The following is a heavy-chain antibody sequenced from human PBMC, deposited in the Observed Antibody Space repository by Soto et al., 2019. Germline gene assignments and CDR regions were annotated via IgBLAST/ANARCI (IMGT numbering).Heavy chain of an antibody. CDR3: ARVRRYYFDFSGYYPDPYFFAF. V-gene: IGHV1-18*04. Sequence: GASGMPTCKASGYAFASYGISWGRQAPGQGLEWMGWISAYNGNTNYAQKLQGRVTMTTDTSTSTAYMELSSLRSDDTAVYYCARVRRYYFDFSGYYPDPYFFAFWGQRTTVPVSS. CDR1: GYAFASYG. CDR2: ISAYNGNT. J-gene: IGHJ4*02. D-gene: IGHD3-22*01.